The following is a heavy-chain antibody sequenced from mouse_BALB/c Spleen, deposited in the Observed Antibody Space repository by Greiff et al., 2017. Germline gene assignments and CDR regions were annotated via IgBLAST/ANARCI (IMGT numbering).Heavy chain of an antibody. Sequence: EVKLVESGGGLVKPGGSLKLSCAASGFTFSSYAMSWVRQTPEKRLEWVASISSGGSTYYPDSVKGRFTISRDNARNILYLQMSSLRSEDTAMYYCARENGNYWFAYWGQGTLVTVSA. CDR3: ARENGNYWFAY. V-gene: IGHV5-6-5*01. J-gene: IGHJ3*01. CDR2: ISSGGST. D-gene: IGHD2-1*01. CDR1: GFTFSSYA.